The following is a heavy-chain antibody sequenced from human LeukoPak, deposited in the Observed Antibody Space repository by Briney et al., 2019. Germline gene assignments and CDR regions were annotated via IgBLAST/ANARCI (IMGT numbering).Heavy chain of an antibody. CDR1: GDSTSDYY. CDR2: IDDNGST. D-gene: IGHD6-13*01. V-gene: IGHV4-59*08. Sequence: SETLSLTCTVPGDSTSDYYWTWIRQSPGKGLEWIGYIDDNGSTNFNPSLKGRVTMSVDTPKNEFSLKLSSMTAADTAVYYCARVAAGIGFFQHWGQGTLVTVSS. CDR3: ARVAAGIGFFQH. J-gene: IGHJ1*01.